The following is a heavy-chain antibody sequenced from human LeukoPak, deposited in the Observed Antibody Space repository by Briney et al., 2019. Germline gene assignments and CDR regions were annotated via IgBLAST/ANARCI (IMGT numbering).Heavy chain of an antibody. CDR3: ARDRMIVQSPAAESGYWRNWYFDL. CDR1: GYTFTSYD. Sequence: GASVKVSCKASGYTFTSYDINWVRQATGQGLEWMGWMNPNSGNTGYAQKFQGRVTMTRNTSISTAYMELSSLRSEDTAVYYCARDRMIVQSPAAESGYWRNWYFDLWGRGTLVTVSS. J-gene: IGHJ2*01. V-gene: IGHV1-8*01. D-gene: IGHD3-22*01. CDR2: MNPNSGNT.